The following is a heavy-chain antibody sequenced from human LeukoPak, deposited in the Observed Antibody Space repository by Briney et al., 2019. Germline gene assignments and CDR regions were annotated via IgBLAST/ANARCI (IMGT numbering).Heavy chain of an antibody. D-gene: IGHD6-6*01. CDR2: IYPGDSDT. V-gene: IGHV5-51*01. Sequence: GESPKISCKGSGYTFTSYWIAWARQMPGKGLEWMGIIYPGDSDTRYSPSFQGQVTISADKSISTAYLQWSSLKASDTAMYYCARPYSLSSGPDYWGQGTLVTVSS. J-gene: IGHJ4*02. CDR1: GYTFTSYW. CDR3: ARPYSLSSGPDY.